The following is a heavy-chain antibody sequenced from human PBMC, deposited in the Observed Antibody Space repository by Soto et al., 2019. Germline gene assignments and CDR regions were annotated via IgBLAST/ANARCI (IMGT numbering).Heavy chain of an antibody. CDR1: GYTFTSYG. CDR3: ARDVTIFGVVIIPGIHYYYYYGMDV. Sequence: QVQLVQSGAEVKKPGASVKVSCKASGYTFTSYGISWVRQAPGQGLEWMGWISAYNGNTNYAQKLQGRVTMTTDTSTSTAYMELRSLRSDDTAVYYCARDVTIFGVVIIPGIHYYYYYGMDVWGQGTTVTFSS. V-gene: IGHV1-18*01. CDR2: ISAYNGNT. D-gene: IGHD3-3*01. J-gene: IGHJ6*02.